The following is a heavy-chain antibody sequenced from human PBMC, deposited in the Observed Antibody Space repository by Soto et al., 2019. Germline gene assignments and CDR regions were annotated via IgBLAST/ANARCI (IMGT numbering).Heavy chain of an antibody. CDR1: GFTFSNAW. V-gene: IGHV3-15*01. D-gene: IGHD2-2*01. J-gene: IGHJ6*02. Sequence: EVQLVESGGGLVKPGGSLRLSCAASGFTFSNAWMSWVRQAPGKGLEWVGRIKSKTDGGTTDYAAPVKGRFTISRDDSKNTLYLQMNSLKTEDTAVYYCTTDRGPPWSVIVVVPAASTEPPYYYGMDVWGQGTTVTVSS. CDR3: TTDRGPPWSVIVVVPAASTEPPYYYGMDV. CDR2: IKSKTDGGTT.